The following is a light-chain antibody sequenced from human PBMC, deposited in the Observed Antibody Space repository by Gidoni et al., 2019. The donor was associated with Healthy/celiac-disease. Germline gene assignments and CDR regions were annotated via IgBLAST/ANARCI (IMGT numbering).Light chain of an antibody. CDR2: GAS. V-gene: IGKV3-15*01. CDR1: QSVSSN. J-gene: IGKJ2*01. CDR3: QQYNNWPPRYT. Sequence: DIVMTQSPSTLSVAPGERATLSCRAGQSVSSNLAWYQQKPGQAPRLLIYGASTRATGIPARFSGSGSGTEVTLTISSLQSEDFAVYYCQQYNNWPPRYTFXXXTKLEIK.